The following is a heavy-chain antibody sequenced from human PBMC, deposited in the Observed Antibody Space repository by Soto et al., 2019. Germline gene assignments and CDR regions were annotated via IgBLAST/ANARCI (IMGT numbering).Heavy chain of an antibody. CDR2: IIPILGIA. Sequence: QVQLVQSGAEVKKPGSSVKVSCKASGGTSRSYTITGGRRAPGQGLEWMGRIIPILGIANYAQKFQGRVTITADKSTSTAYMELSSLRSEDTAVYYCARDQGSIWGQGTLVTVSS. CDR1: GGTSRSYT. V-gene: IGHV1-69*08. CDR3: ARDQGSI. D-gene: IGHD3-10*01. J-gene: IGHJ4*02.